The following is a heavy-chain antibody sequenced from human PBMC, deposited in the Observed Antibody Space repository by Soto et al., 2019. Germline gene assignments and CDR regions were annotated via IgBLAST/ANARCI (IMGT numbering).Heavy chain of an antibody. V-gene: IGHV4-34*01. CDR1: GGSFSGYY. Sequence: SETMYITCADYGGSFSGYYWSWIRKNTGKGLEWIGEINHSGSTNYNPSLKSRVSISVDTSKNQFSLKLSSVTAADTAVYYCARRGTAEVRRNSYYYGMDVRGQGTTVTVSS. D-gene: IGHD1-1*01. CDR3: ARRGTAEVRRNSYYYGMDV. J-gene: IGHJ6*02. CDR2: INHSGST.